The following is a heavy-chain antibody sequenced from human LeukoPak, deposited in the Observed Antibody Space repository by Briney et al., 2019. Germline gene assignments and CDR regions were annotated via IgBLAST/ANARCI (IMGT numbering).Heavy chain of an antibody. CDR1: GYSFTNYW. Sequence: GESLKISCKGSGYSFTNYWIGWVRQVPGKGLEFMGIIYPGDSDTRYSPSFQGQVTISADKSISTAYLQWSSLKASDTAMYYCARRADCGGDCYLQYYFDYWGQGTLVTVSS. V-gene: IGHV5-51*01. CDR3: ARRADCGGDCYLQYYFDY. D-gene: IGHD2-21*02. CDR2: IYPGDSDT. J-gene: IGHJ4*02.